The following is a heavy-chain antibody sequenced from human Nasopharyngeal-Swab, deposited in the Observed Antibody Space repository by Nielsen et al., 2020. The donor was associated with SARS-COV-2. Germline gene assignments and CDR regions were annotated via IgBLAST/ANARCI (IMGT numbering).Heavy chain of an antibody. D-gene: IGHD2-2*01. J-gene: IGHJ4*02. CDR1: GYTFTSYY. CDR3: ARGHSRIIVVVPWRKGYFDY. Sequence: ASVKVSCKASGYTFTSYYMHWVRQAPGQGLEWMGIINPSGGSTSYAQKFQGRVTMTRDTSTSTVYMELSSLRSEDTAVYYCARGHSRIIVVVPWRKGYFDYWGQGTLVTDSS. V-gene: IGHV1-46*01. CDR2: INPSGGST.